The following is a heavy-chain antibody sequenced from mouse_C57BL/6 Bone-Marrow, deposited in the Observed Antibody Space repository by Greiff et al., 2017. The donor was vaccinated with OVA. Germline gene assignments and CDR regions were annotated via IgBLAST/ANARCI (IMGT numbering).Heavy chain of an antibody. CDR1: GYTFTDYY. V-gene: IGHV1-77*01. CDR3: AICYYYGSSYLDY. Sequence: VQLQQSGAELVKPGASVKISCKASGYTFTDYYINWVKQRPGQGLEWIGKIGPGSGSTYYNEKFKGKATLTVDKSSSTAYMQLSSLTSEDSAVYYCAICYYYGSSYLDYWGQGTTLTVSS. CDR2: IGPGSGST. D-gene: IGHD1-1*01. J-gene: IGHJ2*01.